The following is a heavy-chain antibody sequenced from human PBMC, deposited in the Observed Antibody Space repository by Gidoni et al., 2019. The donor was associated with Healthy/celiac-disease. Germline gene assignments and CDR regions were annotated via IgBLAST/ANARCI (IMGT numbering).Heavy chain of an antibody. CDR2: INPNSGGT. CDR3: ATLTRHCSSTSCDQGVFDY. V-gene: IGHV1-2*04. CDR1: GYTFTGHY. Sequence: QVQLVQSGAEVTKPGASVKVSCKASGYTFTGHYMPWVRQAPGQGLEWMGWINPNSGGTNYAQKFQGWVTMTRDTSISTAYMELSRLRSDDTAVYYCATLTRHCSSTSCDQGVFDYWGQGTLVTVSS. D-gene: IGHD2-2*01. J-gene: IGHJ4*02.